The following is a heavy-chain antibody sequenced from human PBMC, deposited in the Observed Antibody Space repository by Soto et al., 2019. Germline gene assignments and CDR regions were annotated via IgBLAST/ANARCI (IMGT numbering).Heavy chain of an antibody. V-gene: IGHV3-30*03. CDR2: ISYDGSNK. CDR3: ARGIVGALILWFDS. J-gene: IGHJ5*01. CDR1: GFTFSSYG. D-gene: IGHD1-26*01. Sequence: PGGSLRLSCAASGFTFSSYGMHWVRQAPGKGLEWVAVISYDGSNKYYADSVKGRFTISRDNSKNSLYLQMNSLRAEDTAVYYCARGIVGALILWFDSWGQGTLVTVSS.